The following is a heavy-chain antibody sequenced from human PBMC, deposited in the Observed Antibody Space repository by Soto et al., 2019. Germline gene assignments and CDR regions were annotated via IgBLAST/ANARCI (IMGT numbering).Heavy chain of an antibody. J-gene: IGHJ4*02. CDR1: GGTFSSHS. CDR2: IITLFGTA. Sequence: SVKVSCKASGGTFSSHSINWVRQAPGQGLEWMGGIITLFGTANYAQNFQGRVTITADQSTSTAYMELNSLGSDDTAAYYCAREVGYGDFSAALLDWGQGTPVTVS. CDR3: AREVGYGDFSAALLD. V-gene: IGHV1-69*13. D-gene: IGHD4-17*01.